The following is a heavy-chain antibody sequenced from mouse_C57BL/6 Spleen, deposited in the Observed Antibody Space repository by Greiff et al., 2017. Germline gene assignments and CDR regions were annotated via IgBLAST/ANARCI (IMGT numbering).Heavy chain of an antibody. J-gene: IGHJ4*01. CDR3: AHYYGSSYDYYYAMDY. Sequence: EVQLVESGAELVKPGASVKLSCTASGFNIKDYYMHWVKQRTEQGLEWIGRIDPEDGETKYAPKFQGKATITADTSSNTAYLQLSSLTSEDTAVYYCAHYYGSSYDYYYAMDYWGQGTSVTVSS. CDR2: IDPEDGET. V-gene: IGHV14-2*01. D-gene: IGHD1-1*01. CDR1: GFNIKDYY.